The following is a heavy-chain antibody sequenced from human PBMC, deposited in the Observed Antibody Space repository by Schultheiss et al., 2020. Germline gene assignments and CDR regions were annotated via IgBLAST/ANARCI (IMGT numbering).Heavy chain of an antibody. CDR1: GYSVSSGSYY. V-gene: IGHV4-61*01. CDR3: ARSSPGYSSSLYYYYGMDV. D-gene: IGHD6-6*01. CDR2: IYYSGST. Sequence: SETLTLTCAVSGYSVSSGSYYWSWIRQPPGKGLEWIGYIYYSGSTNYNPSLKSRVTISVDTSKNQFSLKLSSVTAADTAVYYCARSSPGYSSSLYYYYGMDVWGQGTTVTVSS. J-gene: IGHJ6*02.